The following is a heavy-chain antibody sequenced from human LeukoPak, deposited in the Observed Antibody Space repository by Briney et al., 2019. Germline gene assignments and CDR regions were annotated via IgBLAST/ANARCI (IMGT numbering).Heavy chain of an antibody. D-gene: IGHD2-8*01. CDR3: ANAVF. V-gene: IGHV4-34*01. CDR2: INHSGGT. J-gene: IGHJ4*02. Sequence: SETLSLTCAVYGGSFSDYSWSWIRQPPGKGLEWIGEINHSGGTNHNPSLMGRVIMSVDTSKNQFSLKVSSVTAEDTAVYYCANAVFWGQGTLVTVSS. CDR1: GGSFSDYS.